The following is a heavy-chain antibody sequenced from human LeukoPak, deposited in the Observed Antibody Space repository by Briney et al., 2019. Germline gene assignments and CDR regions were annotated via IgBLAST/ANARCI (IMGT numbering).Heavy chain of an antibody. CDR2: IKSKRGGETT. J-gene: IGHJ6*03. D-gene: IGHD3-22*01. CDR3: TSVGRTMIANSYYYYMAV. Sequence: GGSLRLSCAASGFTFSGFGMHWVRQAPGKGLEWVGRIKSKRGGETTDYAAPVKGRFSISRDDSKDMLYLQMDSLRTEDTAVYYCTSVGRTMIANSYYYYMAVWGKGTTVTVSS. V-gene: IGHV3-15*05. CDR1: GFTFSGFG.